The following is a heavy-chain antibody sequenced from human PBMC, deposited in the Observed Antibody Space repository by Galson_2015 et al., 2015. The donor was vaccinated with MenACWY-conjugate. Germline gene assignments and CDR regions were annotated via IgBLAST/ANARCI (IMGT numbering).Heavy chain of an antibody. J-gene: IGHJ4*02. Sequence: SLRLSCAASGFTVSSNYMSWVRQAPGKGLEWVSVIYSGGSTYYADSVKGRFTISRDNSKNTLYLQMNSLRAEDTAVYYCASLVATAETHYYWGQGTLVTVSS. D-gene: IGHD5-12*01. CDR2: IYSGGST. V-gene: IGHV3-53*01. CDR3: ASLVATAETHYY. CDR1: GFTVSSNY.